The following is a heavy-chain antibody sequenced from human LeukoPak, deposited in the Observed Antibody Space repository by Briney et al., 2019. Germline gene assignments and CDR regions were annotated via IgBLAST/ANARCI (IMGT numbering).Heavy chain of an antibody. CDR2: ISYDGSNK. D-gene: IGHD3-22*01. Sequence: GGSLRLSCAASGFTFSSYGMHWVRQAPGKGLEWVAVISYDGSNKYYADSVKGRFTISRDNSKNTLYLQMNSLRAEDTAVYYCAKGASSGFAYYGMDVWGQGTTVTVSS. V-gene: IGHV3-30*18. J-gene: IGHJ6*02. CDR1: GFTFSSYG. CDR3: AKGASSGFAYYGMDV.